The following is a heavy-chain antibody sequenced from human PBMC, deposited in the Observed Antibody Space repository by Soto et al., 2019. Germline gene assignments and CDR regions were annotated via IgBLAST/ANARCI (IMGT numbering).Heavy chain of an antibody. CDR1: VGSSANYW. J-gene: IGHJ3*02. V-gene: IGHV5-51*01. Sequence: GVSMKIRNKGAVGSSANYWIGWVRQMPGKGLEWMGIIYPGDSDTRYSPSFQGQVTISADKSISTAYLQWSSLKASDTAMYYCARRAAGDAFDIWGQGTMVTVSS. CDR2: IYPGDSDT. CDR3: ARRAAGDAFDI. D-gene: IGHD6-25*01.